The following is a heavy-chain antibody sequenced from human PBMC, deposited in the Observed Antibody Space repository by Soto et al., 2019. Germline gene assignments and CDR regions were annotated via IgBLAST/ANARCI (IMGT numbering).Heavy chain of an antibody. CDR3: ARTRDSGYSILYYFDY. D-gene: IGHD5-12*01. J-gene: IGHJ4*02. CDR1: GFTFSSYW. CDR2: IKQDGSEK. V-gene: IGHV3-7*05. Sequence: GGSLRLSCAASGFTFSSYWMSWVRQAPGKGLEWVANIKQDGSEKYYVDSVKGRFTISRDNAKNSLYLQMNSLRAEDTAVYYCARTRDSGYSILYYFDYWGQGTLVTVSS.